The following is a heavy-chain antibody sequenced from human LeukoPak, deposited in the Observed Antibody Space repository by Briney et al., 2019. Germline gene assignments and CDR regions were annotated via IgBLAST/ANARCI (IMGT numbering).Heavy chain of an antibody. Sequence: GGSLRLSCAASGFTFSSYGMHWVRQAPGKGLEWVAVIWYDGSNKYYADSVKGRFTISRDDSKNTLYLQMNNLRAEDTAVYYCAKDGYDFWSGTSYGMDVWGQGTTVTVSS. D-gene: IGHD3-3*01. J-gene: IGHJ6*02. V-gene: IGHV3-33*06. CDR1: GFTFSSYG. CDR3: AKDGYDFWSGTSYGMDV. CDR2: IWYDGSNK.